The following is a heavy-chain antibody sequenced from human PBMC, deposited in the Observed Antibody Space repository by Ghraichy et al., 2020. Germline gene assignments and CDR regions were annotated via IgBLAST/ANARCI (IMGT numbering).Heavy chain of an antibody. J-gene: IGHJ3*02. CDR2: IKSKTDGGTT. D-gene: IGHD6-19*01. CDR1: GFTFSNAW. Sequence: GGSLRLSCAASGFTFSNAWMSWVRQAPGKGLEWVGRIKSKTDGGTTDYAAPVKGRFTISRDDSKNTLYLQMNSRKTEDTAVYYCTTYITQWLVPPLPIDIWGQGTMVTVSS. CDR3: TTYITQWLVPPLPIDI. V-gene: IGHV3-15*01.